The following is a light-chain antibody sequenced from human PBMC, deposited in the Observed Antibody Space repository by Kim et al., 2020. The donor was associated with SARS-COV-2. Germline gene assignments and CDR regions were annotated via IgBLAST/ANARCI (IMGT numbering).Light chain of an antibody. V-gene: IGLV1-47*01. CDR1: SSNIGRSY. J-gene: IGLJ3*02. Sequence: QSVFTQPPSASGTPGQRVIISCSGSSSNIGRSYVYWFQHFPGVAPKLLLFKNDQRPSGVPDRFSGSKSGTSASLAVSGLRSEDEAVYYCVVWDDSLGGWVFGGGTQLTVL. CDR3: VVWDDSLGGWV. CDR2: KND.